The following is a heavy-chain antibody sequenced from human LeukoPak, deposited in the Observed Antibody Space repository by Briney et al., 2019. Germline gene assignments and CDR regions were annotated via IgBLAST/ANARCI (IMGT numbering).Heavy chain of an antibody. Sequence: SETLSLTCTVSGGSISSGGYYWSWIRQPPGKGLEWIGYIYHSGSTYYNPSLKSRVTISVDRSKNQFSLKLSSVTAADTAVYYCARATQGIAAAGFDYWGQGTLVTVSS. CDR2: IYHSGST. V-gene: IGHV4-30-2*01. J-gene: IGHJ4*02. CDR3: ARATQGIAAAGFDY. D-gene: IGHD6-13*01. CDR1: GGSISSGGYY.